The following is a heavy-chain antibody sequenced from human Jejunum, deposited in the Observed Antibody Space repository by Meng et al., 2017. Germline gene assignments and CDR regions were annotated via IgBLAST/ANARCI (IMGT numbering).Heavy chain of an antibody. J-gene: IGHJ4*02. D-gene: IGHD6-6*01. CDR3: AKAGGGGYSTSPVDS. Sequence: VQLVESGGGVVQPGRSLRLSCAASGFTSSSYGMHWVRQAPGKGLEWVSAISASGATTYYTDSVKGRFTISRDNAKNTLYLQMNSLTAEDTAVYYCAKAGGGGYSTSPVDSWGQGSLVTVSS. CDR2: ISASGATT. V-gene: IGHV3-23*04. CDR1: GFTSSSYG.